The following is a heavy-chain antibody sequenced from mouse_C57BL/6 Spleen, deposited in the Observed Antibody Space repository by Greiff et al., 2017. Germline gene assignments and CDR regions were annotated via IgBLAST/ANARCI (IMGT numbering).Heavy chain of an antibody. V-gene: IGHV5-17*01. J-gene: IGHJ4*01. CDR3: ARDGYFSMDY. CDR2: ISSGSSTI. D-gene: IGHD2-3*01. CDR1: GFTFSDYG. Sequence: EVHLVESGGGLVKPGGSLKLSCAASGFTFSDYGMHWVHQAPEKGLEWVAYISSGSSTIYYADTVKGRFTISRDNAKNTLFLQMTSLRSEDTAMYYCARDGYFSMDYWGQGTSVTVSS.